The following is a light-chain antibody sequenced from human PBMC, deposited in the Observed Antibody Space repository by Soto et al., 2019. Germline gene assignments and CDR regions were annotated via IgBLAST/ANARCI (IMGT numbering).Light chain of an antibody. CDR3: QQYGSSSIT. Sequence: EIVLTQSPGTLSLSPGERATLSCRASQSVSSSYLAWYQQKPGQAPRLLIYGASSRATGIPDRFSGSESGTDFTLTISRLEPEDFALYYCQQYGSSSITFGQGTRLEIK. V-gene: IGKV3-20*01. CDR1: QSVSSSY. J-gene: IGKJ5*01. CDR2: GAS.